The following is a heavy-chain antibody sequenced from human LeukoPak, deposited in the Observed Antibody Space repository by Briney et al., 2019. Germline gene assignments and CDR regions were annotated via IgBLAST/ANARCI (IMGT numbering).Heavy chain of an antibody. J-gene: IGHJ4*02. CDR1: GFTFSSYA. D-gene: IGHD3-10*01. CDR2: ISGSGGST. Sequence: GGSLRLSCAASGFTFSSYAMSWVRQAPGKGLEWVSAISGSGGSTYYADSVKGRFTISRDNSKNTLYLQMNSLRAEDTAVYYCAKEDYYGSGSYYTLFDYWGQGTLVTVSS. CDR3: AKEDYYGSGSYYTLFDY. V-gene: IGHV3-23*01.